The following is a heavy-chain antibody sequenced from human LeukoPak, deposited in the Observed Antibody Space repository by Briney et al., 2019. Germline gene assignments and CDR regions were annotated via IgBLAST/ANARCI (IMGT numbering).Heavy chain of an antibody. CDR1: GYSFTSHW. CDR2: IYPGDSDT. D-gene: IGHD6-19*01. Sequence: GESLKISCKASGYSFTSHWIGWVRQMPGKGLEWMGIIYPGDSDTRYSPSFQGQVTISADKSISTAYLQWSTLQAPDTAMYYCARRDNSGWYFFDYWGQGTLVTVSS. CDR3: ARRDNSGWYFFDY. J-gene: IGHJ4*02. V-gene: IGHV5-51*01.